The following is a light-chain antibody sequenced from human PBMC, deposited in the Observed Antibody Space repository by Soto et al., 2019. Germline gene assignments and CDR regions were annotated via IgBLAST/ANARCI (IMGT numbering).Light chain of an antibody. CDR2: YYSDSDK. J-gene: IGLJ1*01. CDR1: SDINVGSYN. V-gene: IGLV5-37*01. CDR3: MIWPSNASYV. Sequence: QSVLTQPPSSSASPGESARLTCTLPSDINVGSYNIYWYQQKSGSPPRYLLYYYSDSDKGQGSGVPSRFSGSKDASANTGILLISGLQSEDEADYYCMIWPSNASYVFGTGTKLTVL.